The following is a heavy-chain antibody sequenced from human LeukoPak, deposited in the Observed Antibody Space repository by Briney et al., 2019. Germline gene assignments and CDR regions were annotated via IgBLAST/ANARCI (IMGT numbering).Heavy chain of an antibody. D-gene: IGHD2-2*01. CDR3: ARGVVVPAAIFPNYYYGMDV. V-gene: IGHV1-18*01. J-gene: IGHJ6*02. CDR1: GYTFTGYG. CDR2: ISAYNGNT. Sequence: ASVKVSCKASGYTFTGYGISWVRQAPGQGLEWMGWISAYNGNTNYAQKLQGRVTMTTDTSTSTAYMELRSLRSDDTAVYYCARGVVVPAAIFPNYYYGMDVWGQGTTVTVSS.